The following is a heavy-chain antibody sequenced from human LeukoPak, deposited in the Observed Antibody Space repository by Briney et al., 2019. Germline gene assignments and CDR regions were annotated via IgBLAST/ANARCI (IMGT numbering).Heavy chain of an antibody. D-gene: IGHD3-3*01. CDR3: ARGSWEWPPYYYFTT. Sequence: SETLSLTCTVSGGSIRSYYWGWIRQPPGQVLEWIGYIYYSGSTNYNPSLKSRVTISVDTSKNQFSLKLSSVTAADTAVYYCARGSWEWPPYYYFTTGAREPWSPSPQ. V-gene: IGHV4-59*01. CDR1: GGSIRSYY. CDR2: IYYSGST. J-gene: IGHJ4*02.